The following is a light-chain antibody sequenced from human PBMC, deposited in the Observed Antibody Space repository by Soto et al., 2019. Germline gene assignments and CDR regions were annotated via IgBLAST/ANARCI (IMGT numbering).Light chain of an antibody. CDR1: QSVLYSADNKNY. Sequence: DIVMTQSPDSLAVSLGERATINCKSSQSVLYSADNKNYLAWYQQKPGQPPKLLIYWASTRESGVPDRFSGSGSGTDFTLTISSLQAEDFATYYCQQVNTYPHTFGQGTKLEIK. J-gene: IGKJ2*01. CDR3: QQVNTYPHT. V-gene: IGKV4-1*01. CDR2: WAS.